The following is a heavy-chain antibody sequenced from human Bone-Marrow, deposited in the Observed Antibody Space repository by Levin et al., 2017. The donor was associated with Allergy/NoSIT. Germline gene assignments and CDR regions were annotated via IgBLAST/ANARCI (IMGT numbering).Heavy chain of an antibody. CDR2: IYSSGST. CDR1: GGSISSYY. D-gene: IGHD5-24*01. J-gene: IGHJ4*02. V-gene: IGHV4-59*01. CDR3: ARVGVEMATNVLDY. Sequence: SETLSLTCTVSGGSISSYYWSWIRQPPGKGLEWIGYIYSSGSTNYNPSLKSRVTISVDTSKNQFSLKLSSVTAADTAVYYCARVGVEMATNVLDYWGQGTLVTVSS.